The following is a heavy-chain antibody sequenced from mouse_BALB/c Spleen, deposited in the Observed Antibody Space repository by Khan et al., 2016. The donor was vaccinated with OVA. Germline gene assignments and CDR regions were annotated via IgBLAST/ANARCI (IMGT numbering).Heavy chain of an antibody. CDR1: GFTFSNYA. J-gene: IGHJ3*01. V-gene: IGHV5-6-5*01. CDR3: ARDYWFTY. CDR2: ISSGGST. Sequence: EVELVESGGGLVKPGGSLELSCAASGFTFSNYAMSWVRQTPEKRLEWVASISSGGSTYYPDSVKGRFTISRDNDRNILYLQMSSLRSEDTAMYYCARDYWFTYWGQGTLVTVSA.